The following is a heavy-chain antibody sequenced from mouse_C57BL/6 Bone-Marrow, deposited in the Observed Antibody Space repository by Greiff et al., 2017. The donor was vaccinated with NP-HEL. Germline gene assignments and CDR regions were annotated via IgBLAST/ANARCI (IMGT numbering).Heavy chain of an antibody. Sequence: QVQLQQPGAELVMPGASVKLSCKASGYTFTSYWMHWVKQRPGQGLEWIGEIDPSDSYTNYNQKFKGKSTLTVDKSSSTAYMQLSSLTSADSAVYYCAKGFYSPFAYWGQGTLVTVSA. CDR3: AKGFYSPFAY. V-gene: IGHV1-69*01. CDR1: GYTFTSYW. J-gene: IGHJ3*01. CDR2: IDPSDSYT. D-gene: IGHD1-1*01.